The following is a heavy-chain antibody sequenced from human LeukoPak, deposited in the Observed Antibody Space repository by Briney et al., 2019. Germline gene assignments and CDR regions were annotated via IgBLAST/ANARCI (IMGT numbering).Heavy chain of an antibody. CDR2: IYYSGSS. Sequence: SETLSLTCTASGGSISSSSYYWGWIRQPPGKGLEWIGSIYYSGSSYYNPSLKSRITISVNTSKNQYSLNLSSVTAADTAVYYCASTIAAAGGGNYWGQGTLVTVSS. D-gene: IGHD6-13*01. CDR1: GGSISSSSYY. V-gene: IGHV4-39*01. CDR3: ASTIAAAGGGNY. J-gene: IGHJ4*02.